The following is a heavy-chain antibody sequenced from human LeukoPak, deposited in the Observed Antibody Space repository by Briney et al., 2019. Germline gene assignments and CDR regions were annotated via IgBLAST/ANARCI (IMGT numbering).Heavy chain of an antibody. CDR1: GFSLSNYV. D-gene: IGHD6-6*01. CDR3: AKEFWYSSSSAFEH. CDR2: ISGGGDGT. J-gene: IGHJ4*02. Sequence: GGSLRLSCAASGFSLSNYVMNWVRQAPGKGLEWVSGISGGGDGTYYADSVKGRFTISRENSKNTLHLQINSLRAEDTAIYYCAKEFWYSSSSAFEHWGQGVLVTVSS. V-gene: IGHV3-23*01.